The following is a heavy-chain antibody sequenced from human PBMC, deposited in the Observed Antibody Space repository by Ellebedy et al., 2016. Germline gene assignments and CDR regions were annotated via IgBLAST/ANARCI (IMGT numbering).Heavy chain of an antibody. J-gene: IGHJ3*02. CDR2: ISYDGSNK. V-gene: IGHV3-30*03. Sequence: GGSLRLSXAASGFTFSSYGMHWVRQAPGKGLEWVAVISYDGSNKYYADSVKGRFTISRDNSKNTLYLQMNSLRAEDTAVYYCAGLVGATSGHAFDIWGQGTMVTVSS. CDR1: GFTFSSYG. CDR3: AGLVGATSGHAFDI. D-gene: IGHD1-26*01.